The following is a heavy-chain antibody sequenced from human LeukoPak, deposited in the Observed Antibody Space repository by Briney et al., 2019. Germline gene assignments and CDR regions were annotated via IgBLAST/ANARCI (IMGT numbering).Heavy chain of an antibody. V-gene: IGHV1-18*01. D-gene: IGHD3-22*01. Sequence: GASVKVSCKASGYTFTSYGISWVRQAPGQGLEWMGWISAYNGNTNYAQKLQGRVTMTTDTSTSTAYMELRSLRSDDTAVYYCARDSPLFYYDSSGYDYWGQGILVTVSS. CDR1: GYTFTSYG. CDR2: ISAYNGNT. CDR3: ARDSPLFYYDSSGYDY. J-gene: IGHJ4*02.